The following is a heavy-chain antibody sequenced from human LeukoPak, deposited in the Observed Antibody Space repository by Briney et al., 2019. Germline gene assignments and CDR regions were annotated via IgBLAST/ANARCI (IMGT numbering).Heavy chain of an antibody. J-gene: IGHJ3*02. V-gene: IGHV4-30-2*02. Sequence: SETLSLTCAVSGGSISSGGYSWSWIRQPPGKGLEWIGYIYHSGSTYYNPSLKSRVTISVDTSKNQFSLKLSSVTAADTAVYYCARGGAVAYKSVSRAFDIWGQGTMVTVSS. CDR3: ARGGAVAYKSVSRAFDI. D-gene: IGHD6-19*01. CDR2: IYHSGST. CDR1: GGSISSGGYS.